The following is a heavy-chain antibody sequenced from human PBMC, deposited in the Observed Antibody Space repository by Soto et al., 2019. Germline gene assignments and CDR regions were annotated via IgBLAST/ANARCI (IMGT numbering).Heavy chain of an antibody. CDR2: IYYTGTT. D-gene: IGHD6-19*01. V-gene: IGHV4-31*03. J-gene: IGHJ4*02. Sequence: TLSLTGSVFADSIRDGGYYWSWISQLPGKGLEWLGYIYYTGTTYYNPSLKSRLTMSVDMSKSQFSLKLTSLTAADTSVYYCAKDWATPVAARFFDSWGQGTPVTVSS. CDR3: AKDWATPVAARFFDS. CDR1: ADSIRDGGYY.